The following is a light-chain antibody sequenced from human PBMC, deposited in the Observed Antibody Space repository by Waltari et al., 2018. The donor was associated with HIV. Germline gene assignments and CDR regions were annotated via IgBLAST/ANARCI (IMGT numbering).Light chain of an antibody. J-gene: IGKJ2*01. V-gene: IGKV1-NL1*01. CDR3: QQYYSIPNT. CDR2: GTS. Sequence: HMTQSRSSLSASVGDRVPITCRASQPISNSLAWYQQKPGKAPKPLVYGTSRLESGVPSRFSGSGSGTDYTLTISSLQPEDFASYYCQQYYSIPNTFGQGTKLEIK. CDR1: QPISNS.